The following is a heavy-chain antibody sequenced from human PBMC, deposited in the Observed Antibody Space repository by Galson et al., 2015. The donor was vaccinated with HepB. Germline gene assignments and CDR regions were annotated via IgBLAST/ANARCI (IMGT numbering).Heavy chain of an antibody. J-gene: IGHJ4*02. Sequence: SVKVSCKASGYTFTGYYMHWVRQAPGQGLEWMGWINPNSGGTNYAQKFQGRVTMTRDTSISTAYMELSRLRSDDTAVYYCARDRLRLGELSSLWGQGTLVTVTS. V-gene: IGHV1-2*02. CDR3: ARDRLRLGELSSL. CDR2: INPNSGGT. D-gene: IGHD3-16*02. CDR1: GYTFTGYY.